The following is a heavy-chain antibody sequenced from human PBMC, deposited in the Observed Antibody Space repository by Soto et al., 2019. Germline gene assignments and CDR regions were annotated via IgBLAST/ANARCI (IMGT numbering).Heavy chain of an antibody. D-gene: IGHD4-17*01. Sequence: QVQLQESGPGLVKPSQTLSLTCTVSGGSISSGGYYWSWIRQHPGKGLEWIGYIYYIGSTCYNQSLKSRVTISVDTSKNQFSLKLSSVTAADTAVYYCARLVTTVTERHIDYWGQGTLVTVSS. V-gene: IGHV4-31*03. CDR2: IYYIGST. CDR3: ARLVTTVTERHIDY. CDR1: GGSISSGGYY. J-gene: IGHJ4*02.